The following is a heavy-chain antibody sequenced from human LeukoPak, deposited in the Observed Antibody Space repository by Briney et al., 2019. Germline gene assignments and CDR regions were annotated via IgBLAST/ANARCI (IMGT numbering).Heavy chain of an antibody. Sequence: SETLSLTCTVSGGSISSGGYYWSWIRQRPGKGLEWIGYIYYSGSTYYNPSLKSRVTISVDTSKNQFSLKLSSVTAADTAVYYCARDNRGCSYGYYDYWGQGTLVTVSS. CDR2: IYYSGST. D-gene: IGHD5-18*01. CDR1: GGSISSGGYY. V-gene: IGHV4-31*03. CDR3: ARDNRGCSYGYYDY. J-gene: IGHJ4*02.